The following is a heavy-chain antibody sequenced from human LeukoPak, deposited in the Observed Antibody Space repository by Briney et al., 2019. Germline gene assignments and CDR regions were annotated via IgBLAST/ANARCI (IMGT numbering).Heavy chain of an antibody. V-gene: IGHV3-23*01. Sequence: GGSLRLSCAASGFSFSSYGMSWVRQAPGKGLEWVSIISTDGGTTHYAESVKGRFTIPRDNPKNTLHLQMNSLRAEDTAVYYCTKGQSGGGYYSPFDSWGQGTLVTVSS. CDR1: GFSFSSYG. CDR3: TKGQSGGGYYSPFDS. CDR2: ISTDGGTT. J-gene: IGHJ4*02. D-gene: IGHD3-22*01.